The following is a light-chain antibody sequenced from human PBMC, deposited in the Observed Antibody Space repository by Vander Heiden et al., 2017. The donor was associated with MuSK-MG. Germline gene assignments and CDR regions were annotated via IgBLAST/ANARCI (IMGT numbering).Light chain of an antibody. CDR1: QSLLHSNGYNY. CDR2: LGS. Sequence: DIVMTHSPPSLPVTPGEPASISCRSSQSLLHSNGYNYLDWYLQKPGQSPQLLIYLGSNRASGVPDRFSGSGSGTDFTLKISRVEAEDVGVYYCRQALQTPLTFGGGTKVEIK. J-gene: IGKJ4*01. CDR3: RQALQTPLT. V-gene: IGKV2-28*01.